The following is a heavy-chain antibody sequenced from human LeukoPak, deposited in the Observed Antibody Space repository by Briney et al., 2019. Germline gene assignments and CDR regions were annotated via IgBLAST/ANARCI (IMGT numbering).Heavy chain of an antibody. Sequence: SETLSLTCTVSGGSISSGGYYWSWIRQHPGKGLEWIGYIYYSGSTYYNPSLKSRVTISVDTSKNQFSLKLSSVPAADTAVYYCARFPKYAYGGERIDSWGQGPLVTVSS. CDR3: ARFPKYAYGGERIDS. CDR2: IYYSGST. V-gene: IGHV4-31*03. CDR1: GGSISSGGYY. J-gene: IGHJ4*02. D-gene: IGHD4-23*01.